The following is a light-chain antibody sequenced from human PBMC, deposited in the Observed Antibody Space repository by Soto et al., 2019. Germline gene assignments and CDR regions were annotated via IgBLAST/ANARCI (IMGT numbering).Light chain of an antibody. Sequence: EIVMTQSAATLSVSPGGRSTLSCRASQSISGALAWYQQKPGQAPRLLIYGASTRATSFPARFSGSGSGTDFTLTINNLQREDFADYFCQQTYSNLWTFGQGTKVDIK. CDR3: QQTYSNLWT. CDR1: QSISGA. V-gene: IGKV3-15*01. CDR2: GAS. J-gene: IGKJ1*01.